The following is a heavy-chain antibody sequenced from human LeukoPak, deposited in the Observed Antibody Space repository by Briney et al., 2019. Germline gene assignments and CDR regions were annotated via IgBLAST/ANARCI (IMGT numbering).Heavy chain of an antibody. Sequence: GASVKVSCKASGYTFTSYYMHWVRQAPGQGLEWMGIINPSGGSTSYAQKFQGRVTMTRDMSTSTVYMELSSLRSEDTAVYYCAREDFGVERSFNSFDNWGQGTLVTVSS. D-gene: IGHD3-3*01. CDR1: GYTFTSYY. CDR2: INPSGGST. V-gene: IGHV1-46*01. J-gene: IGHJ4*02. CDR3: AREDFGVERSFNSFDN.